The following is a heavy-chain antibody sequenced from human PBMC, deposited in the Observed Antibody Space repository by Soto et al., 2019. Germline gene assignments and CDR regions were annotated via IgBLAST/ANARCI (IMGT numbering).Heavy chain of an antibody. CDR2: IYPGDSDT. Sequence: PGESLKISCKGSGYSFTSYWIGWVRQMPGKGLEWMGIIYPGDSDTRYSPSFQGQVTISADKSISTAYLQWSSLKASDTAMYYCARHWVGYCSSTSCYDYPPGLNRVYYYMDVWGKGTTVTVSS. J-gene: IGHJ6*03. D-gene: IGHD2-2*01. V-gene: IGHV5-51*01. CDR1: GYSFTSYW. CDR3: ARHWVGYCSSTSCYDYPPGLNRVYYYMDV.